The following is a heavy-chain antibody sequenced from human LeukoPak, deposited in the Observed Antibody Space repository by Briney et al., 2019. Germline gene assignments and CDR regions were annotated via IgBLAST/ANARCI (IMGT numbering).Heavy chain of an antibody. D-gene: IGHD3-10*01. CDR3: AKDHRVYYYGSGSSIDY. J-gene: IGHJ4*02. V-gene: IGHV3-30*02. Sequence: PGGSLRLSCAASGFTFSNYGMHWVRQAPGKGLEWVAFIRYDGSNKYYADSVKGRFTISRDNSKNTLYLQMNSLRAEDTAVYYCAKDHRVYYYGSGSSIDYWGQGTLVTVSS. CDR1: GFTFSNYG. CDR2: IRYDGSNK.